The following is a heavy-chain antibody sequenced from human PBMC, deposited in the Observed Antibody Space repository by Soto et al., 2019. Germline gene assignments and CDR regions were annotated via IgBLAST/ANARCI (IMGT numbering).Heavy chain of an antibody. V-gene: IGHV1-8*01. CDR3: ARALPGWGPLAF. Sequence: QVQLVQSGPEVKKAGASMKVSCRASGYVFPDFDINWVRQAPGQVLEWMGWMKPNSGYTRYSSKFEGRVSMTRYTSISTASLEVTGLRPDDTAIYVCARALPGWGPLAFWAQGTPVTVSS. CDR1: GYVFPDFD. D-gene: IGHD7-27*01. CDR2: MKPNSGYT. J-gene: IGHJ1*01.